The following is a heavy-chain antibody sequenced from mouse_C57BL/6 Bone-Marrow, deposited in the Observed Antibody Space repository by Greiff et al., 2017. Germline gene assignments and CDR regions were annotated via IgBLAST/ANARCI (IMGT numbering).Heavy chain of an antibody. Sequence: VQLQQPGAELVMPGASVKLSCKASGYTFTSYWMHWVKQRPGQGLEWIGEIDPSDSYTNYNQKFKGKSTLTVDKSSSTAYMQLSSLTSEDSAVYCCARSGDYPYYAMDYWGQGTSVTVSS. CDR1: GYTFTSYW. D-gene: IGHD2-4*01. CDR3: ARSGDYPYYAMDY. V-gene: IGHV1-69*01. J-gene: IGHJ4*01. CDR2: IDPSDSYT.